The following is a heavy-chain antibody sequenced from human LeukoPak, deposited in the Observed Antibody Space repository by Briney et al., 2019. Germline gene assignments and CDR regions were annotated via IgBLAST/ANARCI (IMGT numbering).Heavy chain of an antibody. CDR1: GYTFTSYG. D-gene: IGHD1-26*01. J-gene: IGHJ4*02. V-gene: IGHV1-18*01. CDR2: ISAYNGNT. Sequence: GASVKVSCKASGYTFTSYGISWVRQAPGQGLEWMGWISAYNGNTNYAQKFQGRVTMTRDTSISTAYMELSRLRSDDTAVYYCARRDPLGSYSPFDYWGQGTLVTVSS. CDR3: ARRDPLGSYSPFDY.